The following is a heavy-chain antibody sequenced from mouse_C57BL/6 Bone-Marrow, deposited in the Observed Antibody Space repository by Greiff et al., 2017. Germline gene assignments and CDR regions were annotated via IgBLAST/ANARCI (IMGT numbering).Heavy chain of an antibody. Sequence: VQRVESGPELVKPGASVKISCKASGYTFTDYYINWVKQRPGQGLEWIGWIFPGSGSTYYNEKFKGKATLTVDKSSSTAYMLLSSLTSEDSAVYFCAHDGYYYYYAIDYWGQGTSVTVSS. D-gene: IGHD2-3*01. CDR1: GYTFTDYY. J-gene: IGHJ4*01. V-gene: IGHV1-75*01. CDR2: IFPGSGST. CDR3: AHDGYYYYYAIDY.